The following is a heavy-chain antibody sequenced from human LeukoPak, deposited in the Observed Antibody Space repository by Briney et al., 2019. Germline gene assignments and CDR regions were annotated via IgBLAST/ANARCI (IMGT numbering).Heavy chain of an antibody. D-gene: IGHD3-10*01. CDR2: IYYSGIT. CDR1: GGSISSGDYY. J-gene: IGHJ5*02. CDR3: ARGPLYYFGSGTSNWFDP. V-gene: IGHV4-31*03. Sequence: SQTLSLTCTVSGGSISSGDYYWSWIRQHPGRGLEWIGYIYYSGITYNKPSLKSRVTISVDTSKNQFPLKLSSVTAADTAVYYCARGPLYYFGSGTSNWFDPWGQGTLVTVSS.